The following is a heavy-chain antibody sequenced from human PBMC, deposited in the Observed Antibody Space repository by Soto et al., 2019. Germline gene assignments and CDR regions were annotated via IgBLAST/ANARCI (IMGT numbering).Heavy chain of an antibody. CDR2: MFYSGST. Sequence: SETLSLTCSVSGGSVSSGNYFWTWIRQPPGKGLEWIGNMFYSGSTNYNPSLKSRVTISVDTSKNQVSLTLTSVTAADTAVYYCARQGSYWGQGALVTVSS. CDR3: ARQGSY. V-gene: IGHV4-61*01. J-gene: IGHJ4*02. CDR1: GGSVSSGNYF.